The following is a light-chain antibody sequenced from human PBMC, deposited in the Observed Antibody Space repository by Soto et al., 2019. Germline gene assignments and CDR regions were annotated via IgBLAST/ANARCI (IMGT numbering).Light chain of an antibody. J-gene: IGLJ2*01. CDR2: DVT. CDR3: SSYAGSSVPVA. CDR1: SSDVGGYNF. Sequence: QSALTQPPSASGSPGQSVTISFTRASSDVGGYNFVSWYQQHPGKAPKLMIYDVTKRPSGVPDRFSGSKSGNTASLTVSGLQADDEADYYCSSYAGSSVPVAFGGGTKVTVL. V-gene: IGLV2-8*01.